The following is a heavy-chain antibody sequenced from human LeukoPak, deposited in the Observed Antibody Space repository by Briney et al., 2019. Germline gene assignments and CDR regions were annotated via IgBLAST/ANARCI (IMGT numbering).Heavy chain of an antibody. J-gene: IGHJ4*02. CDR2: ISYDGSNK. CDR3: ASHLTKFDY. Sequence: GGSLRLSCAASGFPFSSYSMTWVRQAPGKGLEWVAVISYDGSNKYYADSVKGRFTISRDNSKNTLYLQMNSLRAEDTAVYYCASHLTKFDYWGQGTLVTVSS. V-gene: IGHV3-30-3*01. CDR1: GFPFSSYS.